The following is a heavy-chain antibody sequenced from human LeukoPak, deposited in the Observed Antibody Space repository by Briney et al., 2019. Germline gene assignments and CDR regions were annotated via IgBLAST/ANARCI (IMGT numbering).Heavy chain of an antibody. CDR3: VRDRPDRGYSYGRDFDY. J-gene: IGHJ4*02. CDR2: INGGGNEK. Sequence: GGSLRLSCAASGFSFSSYEMNWVRQAPGKGLQWISYINGGGNEKYYADSVKGRFTVSRDNTKNSLYVQMNSLRAEDTAVYYCVRDRPDRGYSYGRDFDYWGQGTLVTVSS. V-gene: IGHV3-48*03. CDR1: GFSFSSYE. D-gene: IGHD5-18*01.